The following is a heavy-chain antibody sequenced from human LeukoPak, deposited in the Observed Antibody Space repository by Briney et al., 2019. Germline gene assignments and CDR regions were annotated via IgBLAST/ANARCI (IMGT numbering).Heavy chain of an antibody. Sequence: SETLSLTCAVSGGSISSGGYSWSWIRQPPGKGLEWIGYIYHSGSTYYNPSLKSRVTISVDRSKNQFSLKLSSVTAADTAVYYCARASLGVAPFDIWGQGTMVTVSS. D-gene: IGHD3-16*01. CDR3: ARASLGVAPFDI. CDR1: GGSISSGGYS. J-gene: IGHJ3*02. V-gene: IGHV4-30-2*01. CDR2: IYHSGST.